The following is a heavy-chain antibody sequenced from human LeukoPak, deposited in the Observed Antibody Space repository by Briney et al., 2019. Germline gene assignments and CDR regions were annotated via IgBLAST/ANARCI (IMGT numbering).Heavy chain of an antibody. CDR3: ARASKIVVVPAATLPDP. J-gene: IGHJ5*02. CDR2: INPNSGGT. D-gene: IGHD2-2*01. Sequence: ASVKVSCKASGYTFTGYYMHWVRQAPGQGLEWMGWINPNSGGTNYAQKFQGRVTMTRDTSISTAYMELSRLRSDDTAVYYCARASKIVVVPAATLPDPWGQGTLVTVSS. V-gene: IGHV1-2*02. CDR1: GYTFTGYY.